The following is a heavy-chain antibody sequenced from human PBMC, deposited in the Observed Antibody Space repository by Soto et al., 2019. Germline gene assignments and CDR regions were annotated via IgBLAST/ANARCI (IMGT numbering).Heavy chain of an antibody. D-gene: IGHD4-17*01. CDR3: AGEFDY. Sequence: SGSLLHTCPVSRSSIRSIRYYWVWVRQLPAKELAWVGRIYYSGSSYYNPSLKSRVTISVDTYKNQFSLKLSSVTAADTAVYYFAGEFDYWGQGTMVTVS. CDR1: RSSIRSIRYY. CDR2: IYYSGSS. V-gene: IGHV4-39*01. J-gene: IGHJ4*02.